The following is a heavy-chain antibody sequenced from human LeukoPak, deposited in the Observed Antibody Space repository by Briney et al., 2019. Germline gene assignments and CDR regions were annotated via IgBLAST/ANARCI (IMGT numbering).Heavy chain of an antibody. J-gene: IGHJ3*02. CDR2: IYTSGST. D-gene: IGHD3-10*01. CDR1: GGSISSYY. CDR3: ARSLMVRGVIRRTPDAFDI. V-gene: IGHV4-4*09. Sequence: SETLSLTCTVSGGSISSYYWSWIRQPPGKELEWIGYIYTSGSTNYNPSLKSRVTISVDTSKNQFSLKLSSVTAADTAVYYCARSLMVRGVIRRTPDAFDIWGQGTMVTVSS.